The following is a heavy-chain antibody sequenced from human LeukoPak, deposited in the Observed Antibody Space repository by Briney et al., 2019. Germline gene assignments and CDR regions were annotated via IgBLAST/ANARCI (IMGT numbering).Heavy chain of an antibody. J-gene: IGHJ4*02. D-gene: IGHD4/OR15-4a*01. Sequence: GASVKVSCKASGYTFTGYYMHWVRQAPGQGLEWMGWMNPKSGDTNYAQKFQGRVTMTRDTSISTAYMELSSLRSDDTAVYFCARRAGAYSHPYDYWGQGTLVTVSS. CDR3: ARRAGAYSHPYDY. V-gene: IGHV1-2*02. CDR1: GYTFTGYY. CDR2: MNPKSGDT.